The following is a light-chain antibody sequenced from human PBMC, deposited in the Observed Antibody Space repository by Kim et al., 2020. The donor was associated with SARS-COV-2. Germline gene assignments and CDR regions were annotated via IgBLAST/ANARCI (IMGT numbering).Light chain of an antibody. J-gene: IGLJ3*02. Sequence: SYELTQPPSLSVAPGKTARISCGGNDIGGKSVHWYQQKPGQAPVVVIYYDSDRPSGIPERFSGSNSGNTATLTISGVEAGDEADYYCQVWDSNSDHPVFGGGTQLTVL. CDR2: YDS. V-gene: IGLV3-21*04. CDR3: QVWDSNSDHPV. CDR1: DIGGKS.